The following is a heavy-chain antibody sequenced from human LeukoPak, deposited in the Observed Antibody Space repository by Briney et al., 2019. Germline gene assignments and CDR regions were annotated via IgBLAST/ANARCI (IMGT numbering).Heavy chain of an antibody. V-gene: IGHV1-18*01. J-gene: IGHJ4*02. D-gene: IGHD1-26*01. CDR1: GYTFTSFG. CDR3: ARDQVVGATAGTFDY. CDR2: ISAYNGHT. Sequence: GASVKVSCKASGYTFTSFGISWVRQAPGQGLEWVGWISAYNGHTNSVQNLQGRDTMTTDTSTSTAYMELGSLTSDDTAVYYCARDQVVGATAGTFDYWGQGTLVTVSS.